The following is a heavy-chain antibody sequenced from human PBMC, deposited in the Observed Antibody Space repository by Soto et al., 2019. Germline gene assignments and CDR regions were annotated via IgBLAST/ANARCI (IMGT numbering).Heavy chain of an antibody. J-gene: IGHJ3*02. CDR3: VRYCSGGSCPDAFDI. Sequence: EVQLVESGGGLVQPGGSLKLSCVASGFTFSGSAMYWVRQASGKGLEWVGRIRSKANSDATAYGASVKGRFTISRDDSKNTAYLQMNSLKTEDTAVYYCVRYCSGGSCPDAFDIWGQGTMVTVSS. CDR2: IRSKANSDAT. D-gene: IGHD2-15*01. V-gene: IGHV3-73*02. CDR1: GFTFSGSA.